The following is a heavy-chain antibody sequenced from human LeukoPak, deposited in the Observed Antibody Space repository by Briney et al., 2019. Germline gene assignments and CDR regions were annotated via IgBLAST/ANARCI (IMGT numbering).Heavy chain of an antibody. CDR2: ISAYNGNT. Sequence: ASVQVSSKASGYAFTSYGISWGRRAPGQGLEWMGWISAYNGNTNYTQKLQGRVTMTTDTSTSTAYMELRSLRSDDTAVYYCARDTGYSGYAEVDYWGQGTLVTVSS. V-gene: IGHV1-18*01. J-gene: IGHJ4*02. CDR3: ARDTGYSGYAEVDY. CDR1: GYAFTSYG. D-gene: IGHD5-12*01.